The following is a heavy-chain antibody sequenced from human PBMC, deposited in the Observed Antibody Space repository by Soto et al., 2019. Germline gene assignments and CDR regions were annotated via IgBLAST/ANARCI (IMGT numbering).Heavy chain of an antibody. D-gene: IGHD3-22*01. Sequence: SLRLSCSASLFTFSSYAMHWVLHSPFKLLEWVAVISYDGSNKYYADSVKGRFTISRDNSKNTLYLQMNSLRAEDTAVYYCARDPGTGYYDSSGYYYDWGQGTLVTVSS. V-gene: IGHV3-30-3*01. CDR2: ISYDGSNK. CDR1: LFTFSSYA. J-gene: IGHJ4*02. CDR3: ARDPGTGYYDSSGYYYD.